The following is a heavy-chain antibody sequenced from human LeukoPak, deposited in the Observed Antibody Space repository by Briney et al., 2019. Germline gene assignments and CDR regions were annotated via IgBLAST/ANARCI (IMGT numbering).Heavy chain of an antibody. CDR3: ARIGISARGTNFHH. J-gene: IGHJ1*01. V-gene: IGHV1-2*02. CDR2: INSNSADT. CDR1: GYTFTGYY. D-gene: IGHD6-13*01. Sequence: ASVKVSFKASGYTFTGYYIHWVRQAPGQGLEWMGWINSNSADTNYAQNFQGRVTMTRDTSISTAYMELSRLRSDDTALYYCARIGISARGTNFHHWGQGTLVTVSS.